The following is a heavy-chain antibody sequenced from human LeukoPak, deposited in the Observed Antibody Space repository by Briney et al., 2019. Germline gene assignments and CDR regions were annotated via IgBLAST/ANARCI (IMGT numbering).Heavy chain of an antibody. CDR2: ISAYNGNT. D-gene: IGHD3-9*01. CDR1: GYTFTRYG. J-gene: IGHJ4*02. Sequence: ASVKVSCKAFGYTFTRYGVSWVRQAPGQGLEWMGWISAYNGNTNYAQKLQGRVTMTTDTSTSTAYMELRSLRSDDTAVYYCARDGGLRYFDWLLSYLDYWGQGTLVTVSS. CDR3: ARDGGLRYFDWLLSYLDY. V-gene: IGHV1-18*01.